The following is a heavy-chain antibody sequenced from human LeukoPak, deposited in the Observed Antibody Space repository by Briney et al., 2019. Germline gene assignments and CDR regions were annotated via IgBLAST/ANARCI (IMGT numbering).Heavy chain of an antibody. CDR2: IRGKVYSYET. CDR1: GFIFSGSA. CDR3: TTVSTAEGFDY. J-gene: IGHJ4*02. Sequence: PGGSLRLSCAASGFIFSGSAIHWVRQASGKGLEWVGRIRGKVYSYETTYAASVKGRFTISRIDSNNTAYLQMNSLNTDDTAVYYCTTVSTAEGFDYWGQGTLVTVSS. V-gene: IGHV3-73*01. D-gene: IGHD1-14*01.